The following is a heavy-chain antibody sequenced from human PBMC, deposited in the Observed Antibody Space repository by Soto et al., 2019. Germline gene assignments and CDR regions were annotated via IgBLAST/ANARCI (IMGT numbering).Heavy chain of an antibody. CDR1: GGSFSGYY. CDR2: INHSGST. J-gene: IGHJ6*02. V-gene: IGHV4-34*01. D-gene: IGHD1-20*01. Sequence: SETLSLTCAVYGGSFSGYYWSWIRQPPGKGLEWIGEINHSGSTNYNPSLKSRVTISVDTSKNQFSLKLSSVTAADTAVYYCARFGITGSPYYYYGMGVWGQGTTVTVSS. CDR3: ARFGITGSPYYYYGMGV.